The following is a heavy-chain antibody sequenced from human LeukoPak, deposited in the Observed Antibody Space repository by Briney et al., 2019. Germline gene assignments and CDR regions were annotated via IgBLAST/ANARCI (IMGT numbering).Heavy chain of an antibody. J-gene: IGHJ4*02. Sequence: SETLSLTCAVSGGSISSSNWWSWVRRPPGKGLEGIGEIYHSGGTNYNPSLKSRVTISVDKSKNQFSLKLSSVTDADTEVYYCARGPFHLYDFWSGYYEYYFDYWGQGTLVTVSS. V-gene: IGHV4-4*02. CDR1: GGSISSSNW. CDR2: IYHSGGT. D-gene: IGHD3-3*01. CDR3: ARGPFHLYDFWSGYYEYYFDY.